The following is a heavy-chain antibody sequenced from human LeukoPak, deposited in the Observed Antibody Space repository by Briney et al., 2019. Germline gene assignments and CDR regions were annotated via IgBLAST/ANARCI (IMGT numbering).Heavy chain of an antibody. V-gene: IGHV3-30*04. CDR2: ISYDGSNK. CDR3: ARDHDSGYYINY. Sequence: PGGSLRLSCAASGFTFSSYAMSWVRQAPGKGLEWVAVISYDGSNKYYADSVKGRFTISRDNSKNTLYLQMNSLRAEDTAVYYCARDHDSGYYINYWGQGTLVTVSS. D-gene: IGHD3-22*01. CDR1: GFTFSSYA. J-gene: IGHJ4*02.